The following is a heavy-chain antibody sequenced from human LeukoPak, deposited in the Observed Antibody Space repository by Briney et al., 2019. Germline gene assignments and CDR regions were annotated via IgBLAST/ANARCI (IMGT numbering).Heavy chain of an antibody. CDR2: IYYSGST. D-gene: IGHD2-2*02. CDR3: ARVGYCSSTSCYTGGADYYYYMDV. V-gene: IGHV4-39*07. Sequence: PSETLSLTCTVSGGSISSSSYYWGWIRQPPGKGLEWIGSIYYSGSTYYNPSLKSRVTISVDTSKNQFSLKLSSVTGADTAVYYCARVGYCSSTSCYTGGADYYYYMDVWGKGTTVTVSS. J-gene: IGHJ6*03. CDR1: GGSISSSSYY.